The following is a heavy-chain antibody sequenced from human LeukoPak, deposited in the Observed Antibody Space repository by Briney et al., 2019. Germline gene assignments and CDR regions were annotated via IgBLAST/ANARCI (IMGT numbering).Heavy chain of an antibody. CDR3: ATTPPDTAMVIHYFDY. Sequence: GGSLRLSCAASGFTFSSYEMNWVRQAPGKGLEWVSYISSSGSTIYYADSAKGRFTISRDNAKNSLYLQMNSLRAEDTAVYYCATTPPDTAMVIHYFDYWGQGTLVTVSS. V-gene: IGHV3-48*03. CDR1: GFTFSSYE. CDR2: ISSSGSTI. D-gene: IGHD5-18*01. J-gene: IGHJ4*02.